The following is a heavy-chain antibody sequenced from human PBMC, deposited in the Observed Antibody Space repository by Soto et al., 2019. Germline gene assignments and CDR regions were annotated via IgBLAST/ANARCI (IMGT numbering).Heavy chain of an antibody. D-gene: IGHD3-9*01. Sequence: ASVKVSCKASGYTFTSYGISWVRQAPGQGLEWMGWISAYNGNTNYAQKKQGRVTMTTDTSTSTAYMELRSLRTDDTAVYYYGISSVFVLRYFDWLLYRQYYGMDVWGQGTTVTVSS. J-gene: IGHJ6*02. V-gene: IGHV1-18*01. CDR3: GISSVFVLRYFDWLLYRQYYGMDV. CDR2: ISAYNGNT. CDR1: GYTFTSYG.